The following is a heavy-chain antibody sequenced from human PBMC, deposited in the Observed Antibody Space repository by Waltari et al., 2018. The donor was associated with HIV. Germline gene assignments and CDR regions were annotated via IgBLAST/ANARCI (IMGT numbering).Heavy chain of an antibody. Sequence: EVQLVESGGGLVQPGGSLRLSCAASGFTFSSRWMSWVPQAPGKGLEWVAKIKPDGSETYYVDSVKGRFTISRDNAKTSLYLQRNILRAEDTAVYFCAREYFYESSGYYYRSTFDYWGQGSLVTVSS. CDR2: IKPDGSET. J-gene: IGHJ4*02. V-gene: IGHV3-7*01. CDR1: GFTFSSRW. CDR3: AREYFYESSGYYYRSTFDY. D-gene: IGHD3-22*01.